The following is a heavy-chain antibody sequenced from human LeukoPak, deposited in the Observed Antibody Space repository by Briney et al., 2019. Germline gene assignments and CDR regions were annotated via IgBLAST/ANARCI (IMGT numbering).Heavy chain of an antibody. Sequence: GGSLRLSCEASGFTFSNSWMHWVRHAPGEGLVWVSRMNNDGSIIDYADSVKGRFTISRGNAKNTLYLQMNSLRVEDMAVYYCARAGNYYYPYWGQGTLVTVSS. D-gene: IGHD3-10*01. CDR1: GFTFSNSW. V-gene: IGHV3-74*01. CDR2: MNNDGSII. CDR3: ARAGNYYYPY. J-gene: IGHJ4*02.